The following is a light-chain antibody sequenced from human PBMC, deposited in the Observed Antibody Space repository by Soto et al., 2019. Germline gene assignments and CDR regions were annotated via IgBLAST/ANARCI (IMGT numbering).Light chain of an antibody. Sequence: TQSPSTLSASVGDRVTITCRASQSVGSYLAWYQQKPGQAPRLLIYDASNRATGIPARFSGSGSGTDFTLTISSLEPEDFAVYYCQQRSNWLITFGQGTRLEIK. CDR2: DAS. CDR1: QSVGSY. V-gene: IGKV3-11*01. J-gene: IGKJ5*01. CDR3: QQRSNWLIT.